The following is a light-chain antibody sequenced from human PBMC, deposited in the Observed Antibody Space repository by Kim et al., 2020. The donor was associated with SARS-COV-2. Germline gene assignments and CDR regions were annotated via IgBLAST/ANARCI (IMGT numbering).Light chain of an antibody. J-gene: IGKJ2*01. CDR1: QNNDTY. Sequence: SGSVGDRVTITWRASQNNDTYLNWYQWKPESAPELLIYATSSLQSGVPSKFRGTGSGTDFSLTISSLQPEDSATYYCQQSYSIPHTFGQGTKLEI. V-gene: IGKV1-39*01. CDR3: QQSYSIPHT. CDR2: ATS.